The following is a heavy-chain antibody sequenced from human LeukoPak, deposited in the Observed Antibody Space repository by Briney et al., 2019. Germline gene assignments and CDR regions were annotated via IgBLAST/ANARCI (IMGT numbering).Heavy chain of an antibody. V-gene: IGHV1-2*02. D-gene: IGHD5-12*01. Sequence: ASVKVSCKASGYTFTAYYMHWVRQAPGQGLEWMGWINPNSGGTNYAQRFQGRVSMTRDTSITTAYMELSRLRSDDTAVYYCARSTDIVATSGADYWGQGALVTVSS. CDR1: GYTFTAYY. J-gene: IGHJ4*02. CDR3: ARSTDIVATSGADY. CDR2: INPNSGGT.